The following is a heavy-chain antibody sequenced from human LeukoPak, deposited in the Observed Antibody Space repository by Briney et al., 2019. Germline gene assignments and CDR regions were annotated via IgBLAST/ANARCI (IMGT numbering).Heavy chain of an antibody. V-gene: IGHV3-48*02. CDR2: ISSSSTI. CDR1: GFTFSSYS. J-gene: IGHJ4*02. CDR3: ARADYVVNFGGFD. Sequence: PGGSLRLSCAASGFTFSSYSMNWVRQAPGKGLEWVSYISSSSTIYYADSVKGRFTISRDNAKNSLYLQMNSLRDEDTAVYYCARADYVVNFGGFDWGQGTLVTVSS. D-gene: IGHD3-10*01.